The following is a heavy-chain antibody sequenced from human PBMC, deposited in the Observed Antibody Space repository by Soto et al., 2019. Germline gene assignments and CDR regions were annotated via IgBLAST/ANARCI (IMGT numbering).Heavy chain of an antibody. J-gene: IGHJ5*02. CDR2: IFYSGST. CDR1: GGSISNYY. D-gene: IGHD5-18*01. Sequence: QVHLQDSGPRLVKPSETLSLTCTVSGGSISNYYWSWIRQPPGRGLEWIGHIFYSGSTNYNPALKSRVTISVDTSKSQFSLKLSSVTAADTAVYYCAKDSGYNYGYFRWFDPWGQGTLVTVSS. V-gene: IGHV4-59*01. CDR3: AKDSGYNYGYFRWFDP.